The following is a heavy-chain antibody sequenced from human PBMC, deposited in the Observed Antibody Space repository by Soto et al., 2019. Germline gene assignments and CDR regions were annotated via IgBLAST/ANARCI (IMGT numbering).Heavy chain of an antibody. J-gene: IGHJ6*03. D-gene: IGHD3-10*01. CDR2: IKQDGSEK. CDR3: ARDSPYYYGSGLAYYYYYYMDV. V-gene: IGHV3-7*01. CDR1: GFTFSSYW. Sequence: EVQLVESGGGLVQPGGSLRLSCAASGFTFSSYWMSWVRQAPGKGLEWVANIKQDGSEKNYVDSVKGRFTISRDNAKNSLYLQMNSLRAEDTAVYYCARDSPYYYGSGLAYYYYYYMDVWGKGTTVTVSS.